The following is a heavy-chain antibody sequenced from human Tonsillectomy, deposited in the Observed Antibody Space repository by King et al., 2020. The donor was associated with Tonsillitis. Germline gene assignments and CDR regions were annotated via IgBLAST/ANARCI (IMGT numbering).Heavy chain of an antibody. CDR1: GYSISSTYY. J-gene: IGHJ4*02. V-gene: IGHV4-38-2*02. CDR2: IYHGGST. D-gene: IGHD3-22*01. CDR3: AREPSGYYTTYFDY. Sequence: VQLQESGPGLVKPSETLSLTCAVSGYSISSTYYWGWNRQPPGKGLEWIGSIYHGGSTYYNPSLKSRVTISVDTSKNQFSLKLSSVTAADTAVYYCAREPSGYYTTYFDYWGQGTLVTVSS.